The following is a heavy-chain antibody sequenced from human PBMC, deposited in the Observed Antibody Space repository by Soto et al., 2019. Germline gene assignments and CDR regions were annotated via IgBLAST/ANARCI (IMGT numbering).Heavy chain of an antibody. D-gene: IGHD2-15*01. CDR2: IVVGSGNT. V-gene: IGHV1-58*02. CDR1: GFTFTHSA. J-gene: IGHJ4*02. Sequence: QMQLVQSGPEVKKPGTSVKVSCKASGFTFTHSAMQWVRQARGHSRGWIGWIVVGSGNTNYSPEFQERVTTSWDMPKSTAYMERSCLRSDCTAGYYCEAEYYYSGREPRGLIDWAQGTRVTVPS. CDR3: EAEYYYSGREPRGLID.